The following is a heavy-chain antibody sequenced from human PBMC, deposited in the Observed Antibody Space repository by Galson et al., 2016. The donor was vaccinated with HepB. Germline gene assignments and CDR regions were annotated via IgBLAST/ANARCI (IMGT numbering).Heavy chain of an antibody. CDR3: ARGKNLLSGIDY. CDR2: INPNGGSI. V-gene: IGHV1-46*01. D-gene: IGHD2/OR15-2a*01. J-gene: IGHJ4*01. CDR1: GYTFTSYY. Sequence: SVKVSCKASGYTFTSYYIHWVRQAPGQGLEWMGLINPNGGSINYAQKFQGRVTMTRDTSPSTVYMQLSSLRFEDTAVYFCARGKNLLSGIDYWGHGTLVTVSS.